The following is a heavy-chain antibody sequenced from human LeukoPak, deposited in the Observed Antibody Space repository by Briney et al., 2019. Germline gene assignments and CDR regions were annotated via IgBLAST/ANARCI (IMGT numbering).Heavy chain of an antibody. V-gene: IGHV4-34*01. Sequence: SETLSLTCAVYGGSFSGYYWSWIRQPPGKGLEWIGEINHSGSTNYNPSLKSRVTISVDTSKNQFSLKLSSVTAADTAVYYCARLTTYCSSTSCLDYWGQGTLVTVSS. CDR1: GGSFSGYY. CDR3: ARLTTYCSSTSCLDY. J-gene: IGHJ4*02. D-gene: IGHD2-2*01. CDR2: INHSGST.